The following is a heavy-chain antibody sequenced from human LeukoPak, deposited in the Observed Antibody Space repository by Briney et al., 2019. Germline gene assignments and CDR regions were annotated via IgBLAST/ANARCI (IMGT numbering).Heavy chain of an antibody. CDR3: ARHMSSQSHDYGMDV. CDR1: GYTFTDYY. V-gene: IGHV1-2*02. CDR2: INPDSGGT. Sequence: ASVKVSCKASGYTFTDYYMHWVRQAPGQGLEWMGWINPDSGGTNYAQKFQGRVTMTRDTSISTAYMDLRRLRSDDTAVYYCARHMSSQSHDYGMDVWGQGTTVTVSS. J-gene: IGHJ6*02.